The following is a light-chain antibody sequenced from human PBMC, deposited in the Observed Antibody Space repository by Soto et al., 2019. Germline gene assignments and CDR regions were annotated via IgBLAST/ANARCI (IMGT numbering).Light chain of an antibody. V-gene: IGKV3-20*01. CDR2: GAS. Sequence: EIVMTQSPATLSVSPGERATLSCRASPSVSSNFLDWYQQKPGQAPRLLIYGASSRATGVPDRFSGSGSGTDFTLTISRLEPEDFAVYYCQQYATSPVTFGQGTKVDIK. CDR3: QQYATSPVT. J-gene: IGKJ1*01. CDR1: PSVSSNF.